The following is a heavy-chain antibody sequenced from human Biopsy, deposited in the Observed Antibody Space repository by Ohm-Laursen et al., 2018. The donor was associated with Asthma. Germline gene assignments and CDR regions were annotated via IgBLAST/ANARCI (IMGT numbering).Heavy chain of an antibody. CDR1: GASIKTDDHY. J-gene: IGHJ5*02. Sequence: TLSPTCIVSGASIKTDDHYWSWLRQPPGKGLEWFGFIHYSGSTSYNPSLKGGVTISVDTSKNQFSLKLSSVTAADTAVYYCARASVAASSNWFDPWGQGTLVTVSS. V-gene: IGHV4-30-4*01. D-gene: IGHD6-19*01. CDR3: ARASVAASSNWFDP. CDR2: IHYSGST.